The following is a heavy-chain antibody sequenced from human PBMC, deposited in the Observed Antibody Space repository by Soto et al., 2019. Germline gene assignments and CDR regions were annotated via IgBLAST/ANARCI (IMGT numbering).Heavy chain of an antibody. J-gene: IGHJ6*02. CDR1: GGTFSSYA. Sequence: SVKVSCKASGGTFSSYAISWVRQAPGQGLEWMGGIIPIFGTANYAQKFQGRVTITADESTSTAYMELSSLRSEDTAVYYCARVGYCSGGSCYYYYSGMDVWGQGTTVTVSS. CDR2: IIPIFGTA. CDR3: ARVGYCSGGSCYYYYSGMDV. D-gene: IGHD2-15*01. V-gene: IGHV1-69*13.